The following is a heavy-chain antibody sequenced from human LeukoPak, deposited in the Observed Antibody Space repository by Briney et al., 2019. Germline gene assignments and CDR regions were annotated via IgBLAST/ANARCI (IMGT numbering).Heavy chain of an antibody. D-gene: IGHD3-16*02. V-gene: IGHV3-48*03. J-gene: IGHJ4*02. CDR2: ISSSGSTV. CDR3: ARDRGYDYVWGSYRTYYFDY. Sequence: GGSLRLSCAASGFTFSSYEVNWVRQAPGKGLEWVSYISSSGSTVYYADSVKGRFTFSRDNAKNSLYLQMNSLRAEDTAVYYCARDRGYDYVWGSYRTYYFDYWGQGTLVTVSS. CDR1: GFTFSSYE.